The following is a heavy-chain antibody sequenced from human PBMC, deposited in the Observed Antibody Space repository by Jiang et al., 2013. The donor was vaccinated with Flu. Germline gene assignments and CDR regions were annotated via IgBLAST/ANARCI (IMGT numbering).Heavy chain of an antibody. Sequence: QLVESGGGLVQPGGSLRLSCAASGLTFSTYAMSWVRQAPGKGLEWVSGISGSGASTYYADSVKGRFTISRDNSKNTLYLQMNSLRVEDTAVYYCAKEEGGVPMIPIDYWGQGTLVTVSS. V-gene: IGHV3-23*04. J-gene: IGHJ4*02. CDR1: GLTFSTYA. CDR2: ISGSGAST. D-gene: IGHD3-22*01. CDR3: AKEEGGVPMIPIDY.